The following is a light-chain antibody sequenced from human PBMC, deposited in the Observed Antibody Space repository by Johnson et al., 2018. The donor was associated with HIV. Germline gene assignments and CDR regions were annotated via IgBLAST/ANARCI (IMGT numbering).Light chain of an antibody. CDR1: SSNIGKNY. J-gene: IGLJ1*01. CDR2: ENN. Sequence: QSVLTQPPSVSAAPGQKVTISCSGSSSNIGKNYVSWYQQLPGTAPKVLIYENNKRPSGIPDRFSGSKSGTSATLVITGLQTGDEADYYCGAWDSSLSAYVFGTGPKVTVL. CDR3: GAWDSSLSAYV. V-gene: IGLV1-51*02.